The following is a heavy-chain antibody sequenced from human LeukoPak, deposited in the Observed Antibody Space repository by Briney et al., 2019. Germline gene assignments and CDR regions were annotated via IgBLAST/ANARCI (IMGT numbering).Heavy chain of an antibody. V-gene: IGHV4-59*12. D-gene: IGHD2-2*02. CDR3: ARDFGVVVPAAIPKFDP. CDR1: GGSISRSY. Sequence: SETLSLTCTVSGGSISRSYWNWIRQPPGKELEWIGYVSYSGNTNYNPSLKSRVTMSVDTSKNQFSLKLSSVTAADTAVYYCARDFGVVVPAAIPKFDPWGQGTLVTVSS. CDR2: VSYSGNT. J-gene: IGHJ5*02.